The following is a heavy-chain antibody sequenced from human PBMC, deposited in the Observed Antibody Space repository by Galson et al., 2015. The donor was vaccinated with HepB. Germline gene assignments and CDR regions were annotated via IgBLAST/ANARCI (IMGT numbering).Heavy chain of an antibody. Sequence: SLRLSCAASGCTFSSYTINWVRQAPGKGLEWVSTISTSRSIINYAHSVKGRFTISRDNAKNSRYVQMNSLRAEDTAVYYCARERGIAGGGDFDCWGQGTLVTVSS. CDR1: GCTFSSYT. D-gene: IGHD2-8*02. V-gene: IGHV3-21*04. J-gene: IGHJ4*02. CDR3: ARERGIAGGGDFDC. CDR2: ISTSRSII.